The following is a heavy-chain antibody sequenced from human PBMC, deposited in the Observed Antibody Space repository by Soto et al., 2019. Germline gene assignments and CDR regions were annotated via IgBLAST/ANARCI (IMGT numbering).Heavy chain of an antibody. Sequence: SETLSLTCTVSGDSSSSTNYYWGWIRQPPGKGLEWIGSISYSGSTYYNPSLQSRVTISVDTSKNQFSLKLTSVTAADTAVYYCARRAYYVGFDPWGQGTLVTVSS. D-gene: IGHD3-10*02. CDR1: GDSSSSTNYY. V-gene: IGHV4-39*01. CDR3: ARRAYYVGFDP. CDR2: ISYSGST. J-gene: IGHJ5*02.